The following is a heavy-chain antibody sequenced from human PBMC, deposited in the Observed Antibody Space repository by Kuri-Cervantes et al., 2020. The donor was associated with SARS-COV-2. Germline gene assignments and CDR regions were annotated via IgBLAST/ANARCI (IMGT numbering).Heavy chain of an antibody. J-gene: IGHJ3*01. CDR3: ARVLDFDHHGFDV. CDR2: IYPGGST. Sequence: SQTLSLTCAASGFTFSGFAMSWVRQAPGKGLEWIGFIYPGGSTSYNPSLQSRVTISMDGSENQFSLRLTSVTAADTAVYYCARVLDFDHHGFDVWGQGTLVTVSS. CDR1: GFTFSGFA. D-gene: IGHD3-9*01. V-gene: IGHV4-30-2*01.